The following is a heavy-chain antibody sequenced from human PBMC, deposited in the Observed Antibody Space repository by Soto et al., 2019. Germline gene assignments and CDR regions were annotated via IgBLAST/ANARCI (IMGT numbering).Heavy chain of an antibody. CDR1: GFIFSDYS. Sequence: EVQLLESGGGLVLPGGSLRLSCAASGFIFSDYSMSWVRQAPGKGLEWVSGISGRGGSTYYADSAKGRFTISRDSSRNTLFLQMNSLRAEDTALYFCARSSGDTWEQYYFDYWGQGTLVPVSS. CDR3: ARSSGDTWEQYYFDY. D-gene: IGHD1-1*01. J-gene: IGHJ4*02. CDR2: ISGRGGST. V-gene: IGHV3-23*01.